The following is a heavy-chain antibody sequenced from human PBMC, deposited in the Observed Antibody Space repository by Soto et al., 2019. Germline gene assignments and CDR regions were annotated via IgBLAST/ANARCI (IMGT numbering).Heavy chain of an antibody. Sequence: GGSLRLSCAASGFTFDNYGMSWVRQAPGKGLEWIGAITGAGGSTYNADSVKGRFTISRDNSKKTVYLQVDSLRVEDAAVYYCAKGHSDSFGNYDYFGMDVWGQGTTVTVSS. J-gene: IGHJ6*02. CDR1: GFTFDNYG. V-gene: IGHV3-23*01. CDR2: ITGAGGST. D-gene: IGHD4-4*01. CDR3: AKGHSDSFGNYDYFGMDV.